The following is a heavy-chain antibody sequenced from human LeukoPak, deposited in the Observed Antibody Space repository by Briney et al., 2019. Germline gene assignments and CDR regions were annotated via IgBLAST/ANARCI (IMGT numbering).Heavy chain of an antibody. Sequence: GGSLRLSCAASGFTFSNYWMHWVRQAPGKGLVWVSRIHTDGISTTYADSVKGRFTISRDNAKNTLYLQMNSLRAEDTAVYYCASGELDSLYYFDFWGQGTLVTVSS. CDR3: ASGELDSLYYFDF. CDR1: GFTFSNYW. J-gene: IGHJ4*02. D-gene: IGHD1-1*01. V-gene: IGHV3-74*01. CDR2: IHTDGIST.